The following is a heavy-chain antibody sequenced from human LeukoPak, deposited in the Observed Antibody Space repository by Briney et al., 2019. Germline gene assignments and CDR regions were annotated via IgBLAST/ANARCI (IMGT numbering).Heavy chain of an antibody. D-gene: IGHD4-17*01. CDR1: GGSISSSSYS. CDR3: ARHEDRTTVTTPHAFDI. J-gene: IGHJ3*02. CDR2: IYYSGST. Sequence: SETLSLTCTVSGGSISSSSYSWGWIRQPPGKGLEWIGSIYYSGSTYYNPSLKSRVTISVDTSKNKFSLKLSSVTAADTAVYYCARHEDRTTVTTPHAFDIWGQGTMVTVSS. V-gene: IGHV4-39*01.